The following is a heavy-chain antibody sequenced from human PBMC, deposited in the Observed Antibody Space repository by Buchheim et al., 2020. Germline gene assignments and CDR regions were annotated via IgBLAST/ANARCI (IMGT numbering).Heavy chain of an antibody. D-gene: IGHD2-21*01. Sequence: QVQLQESGPGLVRPSGTLSLTCGVSGDSISNGHWWNWVRQSPGKGFEWIGERYKSGSYNYNPSLKSRVSMSLDQSKKEISLELRSVTAEDTAVYYCARSDWRYQLLWKGQFDSWG. J-gene: IGHJ5*01. CDR2: RYKSGSY. V-gene: IGHV4-4*02. CDR1: GDSISNGHW. CDR3: ARSDWRYQLLWKGQFDS.